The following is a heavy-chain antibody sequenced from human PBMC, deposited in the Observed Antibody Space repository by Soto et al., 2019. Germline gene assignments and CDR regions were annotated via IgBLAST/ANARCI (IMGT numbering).Heavy chain of an antibody. CDR1: GFTFSYYD. Sequence: EVQLVESGGGLVQPGGSLRLSCAASGFTFSYYDMHWVRQTTGKGLEWVSTIGSAGDTFCPDSVKGRFTISRENAKNSLYLQMNSLRAGDTAVYYCARRSYSFGYPYFDFWGQGTLVTVSS. D-gene: IGHD5-18*01. CDR2: IGSAGDT. V-gene: IGHV3-13*04. J-gene: IGHJ4*02. CDR3: ARRSYSFGYPYFDF.